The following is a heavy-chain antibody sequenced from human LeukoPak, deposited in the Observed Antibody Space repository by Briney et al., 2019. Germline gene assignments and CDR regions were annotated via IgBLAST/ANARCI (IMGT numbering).Heavy chain of an antibody. J-gene: IGHJ6*02. CDR2: IYSGGST. CDR3: ARTRLEPFYGDYFYYYYGMDV. V-gene: IGHV3-53*01. CDR1: GFTVSSNY. Sequence: GGSLRLSCAASGFTVSSNYMSWVRQAPGKGLEWVSVIYSGGSTYYADSVKGRFTISRDNSKNTLYLQMNSLRAEDTAVYYCARTRLEPFYGDYFYYYYGMDVWGQGTTVTVSS. D-gene: IGHD4-17*01.